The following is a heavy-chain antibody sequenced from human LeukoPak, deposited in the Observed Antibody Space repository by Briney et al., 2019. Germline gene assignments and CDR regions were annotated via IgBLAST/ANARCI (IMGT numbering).Heavy chain of an antibody. V-gene: IGHV4-59*01. J-gene: IGHJ4*02. D-gene: IGHD5-18*01. CDR2: MQSTGNS. CDR1: GDSISTYH. Sequence: SETLSLTCTVSGDSISTYHWNWIRKPPGKGLEWIGYMQSTGNSNYNPSLKNRVNIFVDMSKNHFVLNLRSVTAADTAVYYCARDKRHSYGRYFDPWGQGMLVT. CDR3: ARDKRHSYGRYFDP.